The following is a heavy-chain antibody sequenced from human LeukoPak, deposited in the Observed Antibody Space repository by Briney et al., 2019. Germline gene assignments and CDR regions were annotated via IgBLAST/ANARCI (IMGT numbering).Heavy chain of an antibody. J-gene: IGHJ4*02. V-gene: IGHV3-9*01. Sequence: GGSLRLSCAASGFTFDDYAMHWVRQAPGKGLEWVSGLSWNGATVGYADSVKGRFTISRDNTKNSLYLQMSSLKTEDTALYYCAKDIGIALRGATFENWGQGTLVTVSS. D-gene: IGHD3-10*01. CDR3: AKDIGIALRGATFEN. CDR1: GFTFDDYA. CDR2: LSWNGATV.